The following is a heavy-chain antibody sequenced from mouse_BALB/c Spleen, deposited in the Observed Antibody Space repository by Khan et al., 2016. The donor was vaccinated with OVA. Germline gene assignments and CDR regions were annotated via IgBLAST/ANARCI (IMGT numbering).Heavy chain of an antibody. CDR2: ISTGGHYT. Sequence: EVKLEVSGGGLVKPGGSLKLSCSASGFTFSSYAMSWVRQTPEKRLECVATISTGGHYTFYPDSVKGRFTISRDNAKNTLYLQMSSLRSEDTAMYYCARSLVDYHAMDYWGQGTSVTVSS. V-gene: IGHV5-9-3*01. CDR1: GFTFSSYA. D-gene: IGHD2-2*01. J-gene: IGHJ4*01. CDR3: ARSLVDYHAMDY.